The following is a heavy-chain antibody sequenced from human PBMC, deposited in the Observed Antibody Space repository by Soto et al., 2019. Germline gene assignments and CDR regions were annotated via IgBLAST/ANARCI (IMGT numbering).Heavy chain of an antibody. Sequence: SETLSLTYAVSGYSIRSGYYWGRIRQPPGKGLEWIGSIYHSGSTYYNPSLKSRVTISVDTSKNQFSLKLSSVTAADTAVYYCARRGVLLWFGELPDNWFDPWGQGTLVTVSS. CDR3: ARRGVLLWFGELPDNWFDP. D-gene: IGHD3-10*01. J-gene: IGHJ5*02. V-gene: IGHV4-38-2*01. CDR2: IYHSGST. CDR1: GYSIRSGYY.